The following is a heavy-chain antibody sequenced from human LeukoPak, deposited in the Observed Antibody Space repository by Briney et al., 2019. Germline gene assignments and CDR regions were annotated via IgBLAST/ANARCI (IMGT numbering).Heavy chain of an antibody. D-gene: IGHD4-17*01. CDR1: GGSISSYY. Sequence: TSETLSLTCTVSGGSISSYYWSWIRQPPGKGLEWTGEINHSGNANYNPSLKSRVTISLDMSENHFSLKLTSVTAADTAVYYCARGQGTVTTHWGQGTLVTVSS. CDR3: ARGQGTVTTH. J-gene: IGHJ4*02. V-gene: IGHV4-34*01. CDR2: INHSGNA.